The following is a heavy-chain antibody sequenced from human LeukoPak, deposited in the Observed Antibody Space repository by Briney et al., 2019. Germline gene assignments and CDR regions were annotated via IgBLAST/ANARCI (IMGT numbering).Heavy chain of an antibody. CDR3: ARAQSSGDYYFDY. CDR1: GYTFTSYG. V-gene: IGHV1-69*04. Sequence: ASVKVSCKASGYTFTSYGISWVRQAPGQGLEWMGRIIPILGIANYAQKFQGRVTITADKSTSTAYMELSSLRSEDTAVYYCARAQSSGDYYFDYWGQGTLVTVSS. J-gene: IGHJ4*02. D-gene: IGHD2-21*01. CDR2: IIPILGIA.